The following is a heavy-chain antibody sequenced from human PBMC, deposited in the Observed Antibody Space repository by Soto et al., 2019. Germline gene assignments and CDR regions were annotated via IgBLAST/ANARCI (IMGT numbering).Heavy chain of an antibody. CDR2: ISSSSSTI. V-gene: IGHV3-48*02. J-gene: IGHJ6*02. CDR1: GFTFSSYS. Sequence: GGSLRLSCAASGFTFSSYSMNWVRQAPGKGLEWVSYISSSSSTIYYADSVKGRFTISRDNAKNSLYLQMNSLRDKDTAVYYCARDPTVTTYPYYYYYYGMDVWGQGTTVTVSS. CDR3: ARDPTVTTYPYYYYYYGMDV. D-gene: IGHD4-17*01.